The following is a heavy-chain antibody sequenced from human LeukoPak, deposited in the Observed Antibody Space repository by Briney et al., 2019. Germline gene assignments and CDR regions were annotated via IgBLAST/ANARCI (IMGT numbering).Heavy chain of an antibody. Sequence: GGSLRLSCAASGFTFSSYSMNWVRQAPGKGLEWVSSISSSSSYIYYADSVKGRFTISRDNAKNSLYLQMNSLRAEDTAVYYCARGAQNQLYYFDYWGQGTLVTVSS. CDR2: ISSSSSYI. J-gene: IGHJ4*02. D-gene: IGHD1-1*01. CDR1: GFTFSSYS. CDR3: ARGAQNQLYYFDY. V-gene: IGHV3-21*01.